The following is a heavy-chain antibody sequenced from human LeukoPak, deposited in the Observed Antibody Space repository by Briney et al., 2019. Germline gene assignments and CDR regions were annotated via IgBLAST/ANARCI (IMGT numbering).Heavy chain of an antibody. V-gene: IGHV3-30*04. J-gene: IGHJ4*02. CDR1: GFTFSSYA. CDR3: ARDSSGYPFDY. Sequence: GGSLRLSCAASGFTFSSYAMHWVRQAPGKGLEWVAVISNDVRNTFYADSVKGRFTISRDNSKNTLYLQMNSLRAEDTAVYYCARDSSGYPFDYWGQGTLLTVSS. CDR2: ISNDVRNT. D-gene: IGHD3-22*01.